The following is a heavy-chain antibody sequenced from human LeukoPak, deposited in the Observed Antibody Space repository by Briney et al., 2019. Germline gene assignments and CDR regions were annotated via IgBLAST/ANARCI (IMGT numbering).Heavy chain of an antibody. J-gene: IGHJ4*02. D-gene: IGHD6-13*01. V-gene: IGHV4-61*02. CDR3: ARFNEGIAAAGDY. CDR2: IYTSGST. CDR1: GGSISSGSCY. Sequence: SETLSLTCTVSGGSISSGSCYWSWIRQPAGKGLEWIGRIYTSGSTNYNPSLKSRVTISVDTSKNQFSLKLSSVTAADTAVYYCARFNEGIAAAGDYWGQGTLVTVSS.